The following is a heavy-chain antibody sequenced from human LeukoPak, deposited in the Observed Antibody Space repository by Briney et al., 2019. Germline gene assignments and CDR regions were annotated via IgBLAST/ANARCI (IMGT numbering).Heavy chain of an antibody. V-gene: IGHV5-51*01. CDR3: ARWEWVVVAATPSTAVGYFQH. Sequence: PGESLKISCKGSGYSFTSYWIGWVRQMPGKGLEWMGIIYPGDSDTRYSPSFQGQVTISADKSISTAYLQWSSLKASDTAMYYCARWEWVVVAATPSTAVGYFQHWGQGTLVTVSS. J-gene: IGHJ1*01. CDR2: IYPGDSDT. D-gene: IGHD2-15*01. CDR1: GYSFTSYW.